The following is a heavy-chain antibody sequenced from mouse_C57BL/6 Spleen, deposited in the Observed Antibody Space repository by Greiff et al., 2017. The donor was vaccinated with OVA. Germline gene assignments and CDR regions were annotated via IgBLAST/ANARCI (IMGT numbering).Heavy chain of an antibody. J-gene: IGHJ3*01. Sequence: QVQLKESGAELVRPGASVTLSCKASGYTFTDYEMHWVKQTPVHGLEWIGAIDPETGGTAYNQKFKGKAILTADKSSSTAYMERRSLTSEDSAVYYCTRRTGTWFAYWGQGTLVTVSA. D-gene: IGHD4-1*01. CDR3: TRRTGTWFAY. CDR2: IDPETGGT. V-gene: IGHV1-15*01. CDR1: GYTFTDYE.